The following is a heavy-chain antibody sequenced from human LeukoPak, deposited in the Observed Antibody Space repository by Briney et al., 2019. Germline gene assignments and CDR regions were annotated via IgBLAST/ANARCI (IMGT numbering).Heavy chain of an antibody. Sequence: SVQVSCEASGYTFTTYAISWVRQAPGQGLEWMGGIIPIFGTANYAQKFQGRVTITADESTSTAYMELSSLRSEDTAVYYCARYIVGASTALDYWGQGTLVTVSS. CDR3: ARYIVGASTALDY. J-gene: IGHJ4*02. CDR2: IIPIFGTA. V-gene: IGHV1-69*13. D-gene: IGHD1-26*01. CDR1: GYTFTTYA.